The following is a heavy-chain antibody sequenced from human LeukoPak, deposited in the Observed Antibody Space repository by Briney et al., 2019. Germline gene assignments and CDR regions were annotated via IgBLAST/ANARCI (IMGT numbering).Heavy chain of an antibody. CDR1: GFTFSSIW. CDR3: ARDPVGAIYFDY. CDR2: IKHDGSET. D-gene: IGHD1-26*01. V-gene: IGHV3-7*01. Sequence: GGSLRLSCATSGFTFSSIWMSWVRQAPGKGLEWVANIKHDGSETNYVDSVKGRFTISRDNAKNSLHLQMNSLRAEDTAVYYCARDPVGAIYFDYWGQGTLVTVSS. J-gene: IGHJ4*02.